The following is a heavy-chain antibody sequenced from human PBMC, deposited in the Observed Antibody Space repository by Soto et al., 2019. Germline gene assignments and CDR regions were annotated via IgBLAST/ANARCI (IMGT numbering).Heavy chain of an antibody. CDR2: ITVNSGNT. D-gene: IGHD6-19*01. CDR1: GYSFISYG. V-gene: IGHV1-18*04. CDR3: GRGLGGGWYYFDY. J-gene: IGHJ4*02. Sequence: QGQLVQSGVEVKKPGASVKVSCKASGYSFISYGIGWVRQAPGQGLEWMGWITVNSGNTNYPQKFQGRVTMTTDTSTSTAYMELRSMTSDDTDIYYCGRGLGGGWYYFDYWGPGTLVTVSS.